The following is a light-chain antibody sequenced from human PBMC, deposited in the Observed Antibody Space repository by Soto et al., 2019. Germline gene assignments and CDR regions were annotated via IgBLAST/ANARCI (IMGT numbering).Light chain of an antibody. CDR1: QDISNY. J-gene: IGKJ4*01. CDR3: QQYYTYPLT. Sequence: DIQMTQCPSSLSASVGDRVTITCRASQDISNYLAWFQQKPGKAPESLIYAASSLQSGVPSRFSGSGPGTDFTLTIIGLQPEDVATYYCQQYYTYPLTFGGGTKVEIK. V-gene: IGKV1-16*01. CDR2: AAS.